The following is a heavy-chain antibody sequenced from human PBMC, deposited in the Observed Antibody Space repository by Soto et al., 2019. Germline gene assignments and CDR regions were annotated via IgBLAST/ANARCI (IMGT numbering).Heavy chain of an antibody. CDR3: ARSSSTINSGFDP. J-gene: IGHJ5*02. CDR2: INAGNGNT. D-gene: IGHD2-2*01. CDR1: GYTFTSYA. V-gene: IGHV1-3*01. Sequence: ASVKVSCKASGYTFTSYAMHWVRQAPGQRLEWMGWINAGNGNTKYSQKFQGRVTITRDTSASTAYMELSSLRSEDTAVYYCARSSSTINSGFDPWGQGTLVTVSS.